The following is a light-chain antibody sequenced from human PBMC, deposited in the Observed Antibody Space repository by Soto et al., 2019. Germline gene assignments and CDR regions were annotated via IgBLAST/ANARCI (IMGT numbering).Light chain of an antibody. V-gene: IGLV1-40*01. Sequence: QAVVTQPPSVSGAPGQRVTIPCTGSSSNIGAGYDVHWYQQLPGTAPKLLIYGNSNRPSGVPDRFSGSKSGTSASLAITGLQAEDEADYYCQSYDSSLSVVFGGGTQLTVL. CDR1: SSNIGAGYD. CDR2: GNS. J-gene: IGLJ2*01. CDR3: QSYDSSLSVV.